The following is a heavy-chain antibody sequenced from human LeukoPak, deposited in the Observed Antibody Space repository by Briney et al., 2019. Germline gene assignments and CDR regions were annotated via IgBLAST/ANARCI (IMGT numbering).Heavy chain of an antibody. Sequence: SETLSLTCAVYGGSFSGYYWSWIRQPPGKGPGWIGEINHSGSTNYNPSLKSRVTISVDTSKNQFSLKLSSVTAADTAVYYCARGLYCSGGSCYGPWGQGTLVTVSS. CDR3: ARGLYCSGGSCYGP. V-gene: IGHV4-34*01. J-gene: IGHJ4*02. D-gene: IGHD2-15*01. CDR1: GGSFSGYY. CDR2: INHSGST.